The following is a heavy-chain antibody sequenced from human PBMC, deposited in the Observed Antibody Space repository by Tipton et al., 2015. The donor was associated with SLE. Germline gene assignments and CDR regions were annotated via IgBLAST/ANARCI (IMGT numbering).Heavy chain of an antibody. CDR3: ARDGGHTYLLGSFDY. CDR1: SGSIGSDNDY. D-gene: IGHD3-16*01. Sequence: GLVKPSETLTLTCTVSSGSIGSDNDYWGWIRQPPGKGLEWIGSIYYSGRTYYNPSLKSRVTISLDPPKNQFSLKLTSVTAADTAMYYCARDGGHTYLLGSFDYWGQGTPVNVS. J-gene: IGHJ4*02. CDR2: IYYSGRT. V-gene: IGHV4-39*07.